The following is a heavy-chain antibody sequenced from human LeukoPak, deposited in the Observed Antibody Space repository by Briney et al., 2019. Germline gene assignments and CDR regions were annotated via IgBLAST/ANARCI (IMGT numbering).Heavy chain of an antibody. J-gene: IGHJ4*02. D-gene: IGHD4-11*01. V-gene: IGHV4-39*01. CDR2: IYYSGST. CDR1: GVSIRSSSFY. Sequence: PSETLSLTCSVSGVSIRSSSFYWGWIRQPPGKGLEWIGSIYYSGSTYYRPSLKSRVTMSVDTSKNQFSLRLSSVTAADTAVYYCARRPNYGNYVQYYFDYWGQGTLVTVSS. CDR3: ARRPNYGNYVQYYFDY.